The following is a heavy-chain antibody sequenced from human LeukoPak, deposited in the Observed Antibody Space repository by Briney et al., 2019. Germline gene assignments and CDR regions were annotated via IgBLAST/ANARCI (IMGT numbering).Heavy chain of an antibody. CDR3: ARESGERGYSYGFRYFDY. CDR2: ISSSGSTI. CDR1: GFTFSGYE. J-gene: IGHJ4*02. V-gene: IGHV3-48*03. D-gene: IGHD5-18*01. Sequence: PGGSLRLSCAASGFTFSGYEMNWVRQAPGKGLEWVSYISSSGSTIYYADSVKGRFTISRDNAKNSLYLQMNSLRAEDTAVYYCARESGERGYSYGFRYFDYWGQGTLVTVSS.